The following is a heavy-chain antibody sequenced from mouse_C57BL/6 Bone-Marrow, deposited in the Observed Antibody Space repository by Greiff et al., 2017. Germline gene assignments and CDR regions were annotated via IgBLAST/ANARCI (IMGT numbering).Heavy chain of an antibody. V-gene: IGHV1-55*01. Sequence: QVQLQQPGAELVKPGASVKMSCKASGYTFTSYWITWVKQRPGQGLEWIGDISPGSGSTNYNEKFKSKATLTVDTSSSTAYMQLSSLTSEDSAVYYCARGGLNWDWFAYWGQGTLVTVSA. CDR1: GYTFTSYW. D-gene: IGHD4-1*01. CDR2: ISPGSGST. J-gene: IGHJ3*01. CDR3: ARGGLNWDWFAY.